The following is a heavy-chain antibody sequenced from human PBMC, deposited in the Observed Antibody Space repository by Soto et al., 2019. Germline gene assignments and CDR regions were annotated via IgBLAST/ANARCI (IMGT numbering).Heavy chain of an antibody. J-gene: IGHJ2*01. CDR1: GFTFSSYG. V-gene: IGHV3-33*01. Sequence: QVQLVESGGGVVQPGRSLRLSCAASGFTFSSYGMHWVRQAPGKGLEWVAVIWYDGSNKYYADSVKGRFTISRDKSKNTLYLQMNSLRAEDTAVYYCRVMVRGPMGYFDLWGRGTLVTVSS. CDR2: IWYDGSNK. D-gene: IGHD3-10*01. CDR3: RVMVRGPMGYFDL.